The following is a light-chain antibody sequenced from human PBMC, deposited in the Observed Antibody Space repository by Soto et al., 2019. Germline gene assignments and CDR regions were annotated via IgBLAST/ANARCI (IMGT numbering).Light chain of an antibody. CDR1: QSVSSSY. J-gene: IGKJ2*01. Sequence: EIVLTQSPGTLSLSPGERATLSCRASQSVSSSYLAWYQQKPGQAPRLLIYGASSSATGIPDRFSGSGSGTDFTLTISRLEPEDVSVYYCQQYCSSPPYTFGQGTKLEIK. CDR3: QQYCSSPPYT. V-gene: IGKV3-20*01. CDR2: GAS.